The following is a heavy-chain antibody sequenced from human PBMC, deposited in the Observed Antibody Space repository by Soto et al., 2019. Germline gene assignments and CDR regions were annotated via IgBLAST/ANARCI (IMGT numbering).Heavy chain of an antibody. V-gene: IGHV1-3*05. Sequence: QVQLVQSGAEEKKPGASVKVSCKASGYAFTSYAMHWVRQAPGQRLEWMGWINAGNGNTKYSQKFQGRVTITRDSSASTAYMELSSLRSEDTAVYYGARVTGYYYVDYWGQGTLVTVSS. CDR2: INAGNGNT. CDR1: GYAFTSYA. CDR3: ARVTGYYYVDY. J-gene: IGHJ4*02. D-gene: IGHD3-9*01.